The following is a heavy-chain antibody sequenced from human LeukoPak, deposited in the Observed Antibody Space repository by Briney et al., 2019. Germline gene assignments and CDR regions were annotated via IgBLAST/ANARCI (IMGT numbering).Heavy chain of an antibody. CDR2: ISTSGGST. D-gene: IGHD5-18*01. J-gene: IGHJ5*02. V-gene: IGHV3-23*01. CDR3: AKDTYSSAFWFDP. Sequence: PGGSLRLSCAASGFTFSGYAMSWVRQAPGKGLEWVSAISTSGGSTYYADSVKGRFTISRDNSRNTLYLQMSSLRAEDTAVYYCAKDTYSSAFWFDPWGQGTLVTVSS. CDR1: GFTFSGYA.